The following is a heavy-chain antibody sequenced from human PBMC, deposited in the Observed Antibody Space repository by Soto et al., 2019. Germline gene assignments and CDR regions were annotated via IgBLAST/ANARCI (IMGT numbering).Heavy chain of an antibody. V-gene: IGHV4-31*03. D-gene: IGHD2-21*01. J-gene: IGHJ4*01. Sequence: QVQLQESGPGLVKPSQTLSLTCTVSGGSISSGGYYWSWIRQHPGTGLEWIGYISYSGSTYYDPSIESRVTISAETSKNEFSVVLNDVTAVDTVVCCCERVVIHWGQGTLVTVSS. CDR2: ISYSGST. CDR1: GGSISSGGYY. CDR3: ERVVIH.